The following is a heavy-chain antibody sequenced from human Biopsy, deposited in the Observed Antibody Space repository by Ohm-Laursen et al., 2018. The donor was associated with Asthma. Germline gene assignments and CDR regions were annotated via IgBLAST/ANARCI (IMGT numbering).Heavy chain of an antibody. CDR1: GYNFISFA. CDR2: INAGNGNT. CDR3: ARTYYDFLTGQVKDVFGV. D-gene: IGHD3-9*01. Sequence: ASVKVSCKASGYNFISFAIHWVRQAPGQRLEWMGWINAGNGNTKYSQKFQGRVTITRDTSASTAHMELRSLRSEDTATYYCARTYYDFLTGQVKDVFGVWGQGTMVTVSS. V-gene: IGHV1-3*01. J-gene: IGHJ3*01.